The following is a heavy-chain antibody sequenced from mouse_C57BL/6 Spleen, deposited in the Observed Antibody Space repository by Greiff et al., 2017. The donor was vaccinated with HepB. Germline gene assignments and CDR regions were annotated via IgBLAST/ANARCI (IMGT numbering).Heavy chain of an antibody. J-gene: IGHJ4*01. Sequence: EVQVVESGGGLVQPKGSLKLSCAASGFTFNTYAMHWVRQAPGKGLEWVARIRSKSSNYATYYADSVKDRFTISRDDSQSMLYLQMNNLKTEDTAMYYCVRDLGYDGDYYAMDYWGQGTSVTVSS. CDR3: VRDLGYDGDYYAMDY. D-gene: IGHD2-2*01. CDR2: IRSKSSNYAT. V-gene: IGHV10-3*01. CDR1: GFTFNTYA.